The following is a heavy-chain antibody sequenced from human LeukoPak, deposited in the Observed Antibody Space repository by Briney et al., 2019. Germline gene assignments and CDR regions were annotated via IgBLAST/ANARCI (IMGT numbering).Heavy chain of an antibody. CDR3: AKMSGFYWGVN. J-gene: IGHJ4*02. V-gene: IGHV3-23*01. CDR2: ISSDGRGT. Sequence: GSLRLSCVGSGFTFSGYAMSWVRQAPGRGLERLSAISSDGRGTYYADSVRGRFTISRDNSKNTLSLQMNSLRADDTAIYYCAKMSGFYWGVNWGQGTLVTVSS. D-gene: IGHD3-3*01. CDR1: GFTFSGYA.